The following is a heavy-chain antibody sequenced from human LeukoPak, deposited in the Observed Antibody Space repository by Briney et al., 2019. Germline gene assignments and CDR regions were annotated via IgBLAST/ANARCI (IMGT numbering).Heavy chain of an antibody. CDR1: GYSISSGYY. CDR3: ARGPPPDFDY. J-gene: IGHJ4*02. V-gene: IGHV4-38-2*02. Sequence: SETLSLTCIVSGYSISSGYYWAWIRQPPGKGLEWIGSIHPSGSTNYNPSLKSRVTLSVDTSKNQFSLKLSSVTAADTAVYYCARGPPPDFDYWGRGTLVTVSS. CDR2: IHPSGST.